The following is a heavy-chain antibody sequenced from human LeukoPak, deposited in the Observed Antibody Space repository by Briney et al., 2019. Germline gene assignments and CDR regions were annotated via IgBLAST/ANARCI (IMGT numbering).Heavy chain of an antibody. CDR1: GFTFENYW. Sequence: PGGSLRLSCVASGFTFENYWMSWVRQVPRKGPEWVANIKQDGSVEHYLESVKGRFTISRDNAKNSLFLQMNSLIAEDTAVYYCARGAGFTDHGGQGTQV. D-gene: IGHD3-10*01. J-gene: IGHJ4*02. CDR3: ARGAGFTDH. V-gene: IGHV3-7*01. CDR2: IKQDGSVE.